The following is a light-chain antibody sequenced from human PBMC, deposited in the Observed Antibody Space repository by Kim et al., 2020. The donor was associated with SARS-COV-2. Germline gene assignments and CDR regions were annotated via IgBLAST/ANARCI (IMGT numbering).Light chain of an antibody. CDR1: SSDVGGYNY. V-gene: IGLV2-8*01. CDR3: TSYGGSNNYVV. CDR2: DVS. J-gene: IGLJ2*01. Sequence: QSVTISCAGPSSDVGGYNYVSWYQQHPGKAPKLMIYDVSKRPSGVPDRFSGSKSGNTASLTVSGLQTEDEADYYCTSYGGSNNYVVFGGGTQLTVL.